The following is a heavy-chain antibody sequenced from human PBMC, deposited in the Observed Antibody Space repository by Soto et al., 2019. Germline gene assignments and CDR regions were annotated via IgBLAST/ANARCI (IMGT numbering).Heavy chain of an antibody. J-gene: IGHJ4*02. CDR2: ISGSGGST. CDR3: AKGNDFWSGYHYFDY. D-gene: IGHD3-3*01. CDR1: GFTFSSYA. V-gene: IGHV3-23*01. Sequence: AGGSLRLSCAASGFTFSSYATSWVRQAPGKGLEWVSAISGSGGSTYYADSVKGRFTISRDNSKNTLYLQMNSLRAEDTAVYYCAKGNDFWSGYHYFDYWGQGTLVTVSS.